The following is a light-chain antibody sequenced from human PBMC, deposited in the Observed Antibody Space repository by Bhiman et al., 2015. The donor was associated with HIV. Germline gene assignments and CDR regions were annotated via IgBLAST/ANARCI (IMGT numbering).Light chain of an antibody. Sequence: SGSNSNIGNDYVSWYQQLPGTAPRLLIYDNDKRPSGIPDRFSGSKSGTSATLGITGLQTGDEADYYCVGWDSSLSAYVFGTGTTVTVL. CDR1: NSNIGNDY. CDR2: DND. V-gene: IGLV1-51*01. CDR3: VGWDSSLSAYV. J-gene: IGLJ1*01.